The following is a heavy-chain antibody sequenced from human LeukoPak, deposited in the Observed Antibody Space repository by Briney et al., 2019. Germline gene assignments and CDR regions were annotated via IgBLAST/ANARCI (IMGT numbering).Heavy chain of an antibody. CDR3: ARDRDCSSISRYNAFDI. CDR1: GFTFSTYE. V-gene: IGHV3-30*01. CDR2: ISNDGRNK. D-gene: IGHD2-2*01. J-gene: IGHJ3*02. Sequence: PRGSLRLSCAASGFTFSTYEMHWVRQAPGKGLEWVAVISNDGRNKDYADSVKGRFTISRDNSKNTLYVQMNSLRAEDTAVYYCARDRDCSSISRYNAFDIWGQGTMVTVSS.